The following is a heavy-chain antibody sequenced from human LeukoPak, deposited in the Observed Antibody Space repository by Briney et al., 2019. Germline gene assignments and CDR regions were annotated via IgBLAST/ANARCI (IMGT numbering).Heavy chain of an antibody. CDR2: INPNSGGT. CDR3: ARGGSTDSIHSFGGNCYFRDY. J-gene: IGHJ4*02. Sequence: GASVTLFRQASGYTFTCNNMHWVRQAPGHGLEWMGWINPNSGGTNYAQKFQGRVIMTRDTSISTAYMELSRLGSDDTAVYYCARGGSTDSIHSFGGNCYFRDYWGRGTRVTVSS. CDR1: GYTFTCNN. V-gene: IGHV1-2*02. D-gene: IGHD2-21*01.